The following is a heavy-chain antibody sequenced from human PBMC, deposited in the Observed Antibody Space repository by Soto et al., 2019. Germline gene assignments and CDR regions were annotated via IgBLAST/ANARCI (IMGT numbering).Heavy chain of an antibody. CDR3: ARAESSSSKGFDY. D-gene: IGHD6-6*01. Sequence: LSLTCTVSGGSISSNFWSWVRQPPGKGLEWIGHINYRGRTNYSPSLKSRVNISLDTSKNQFSLMLSSLTAADTAIYYCARAESSSSKGFDYWGRGTLVTVSS. CDR2: INYRGRT. J-gene: IGHJ4*02. CDR1: GGSISSNF. V-gene: IGHV4-59*01.